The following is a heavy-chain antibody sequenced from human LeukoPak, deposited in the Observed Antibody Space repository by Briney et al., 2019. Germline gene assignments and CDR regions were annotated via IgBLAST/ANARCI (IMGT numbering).Heavy chain of an antibody. D-gene: IGHD5-18*01. J-gene: IGHJ4*02. CDR3: AKGNGYSYGLVLD. CDR2: ISGSGGST. CDR1: GFTFSNYA. Sequence: GGSLRLSCAASGFTFSNYAMTWVRQAPGKGLEWVSAISGSGGSTDYADSVKGRFTISRDNSKNTLYLQMNSLRAEDTAVYYCAKGNGYSYGLVLDWGQGTLVTVSS. V-gene: IGHV3-23*01.